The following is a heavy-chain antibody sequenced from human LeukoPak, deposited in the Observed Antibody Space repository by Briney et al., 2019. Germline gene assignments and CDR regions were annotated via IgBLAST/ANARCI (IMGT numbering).Heavy chain of an antibody. D-gene: IGHD1-14*01. V-gene: IGHV1-2*02. Sequence: ASVKVSCKTSGYTFTGYYIHWVRQAPGQGLQWLGWINPNSGGTNYAQNFQGRVTVTRDTSTATAYMELRWLTSDDKAVYYCARDLFTRKTLGNWDSRAFHIWGQGTMVTVSS. CDR2: INPNSGGT. J-gene: IGHJ3*02. CDR1: GYTFTGYY. CDR3: ARDLFTRKTLGNWDSRAFHI.